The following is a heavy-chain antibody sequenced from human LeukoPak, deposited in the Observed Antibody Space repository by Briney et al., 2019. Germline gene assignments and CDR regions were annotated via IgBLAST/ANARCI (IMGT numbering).Heavy chain of an antibody. Sequence: PSETLSLTCAVYGGSFSGYYWSWIRQPPGKGLEWIGEINHSGSTNYNPSLKSRVTISVDTSKNQFSLKLSSVTATDTAVYYCARDRPELWFGEDPGDYWGQGTLVTVSS. V-gene: IGHV4-34*01. CDR2: INHSGST. J-gene: IGHJ4*02. D-gene: IGHD3-10*01. CDR1: GGSFSGYY. CDR3: ARDRPELWFGEDPGDY.